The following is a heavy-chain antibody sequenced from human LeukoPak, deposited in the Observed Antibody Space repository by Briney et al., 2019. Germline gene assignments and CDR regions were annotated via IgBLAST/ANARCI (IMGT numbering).Heavy chain of an antibody. Sequence: PSETLSLTCTVSGGSISSGSYYWSWIRQPAGKGLEWIGRIYTSGSTNYNPSLKSRVTISVDTSKNQFSLKLSSVTAADTAVYYCARDPWLGYWGQGTLVTVSS. V-gene: IGHV4-61*02. CDR1: GGSISSGSYY. CDR2: IYTSGST. J-gene: IGHJ4*02. CDR3: ARDPWLGY. D-gene: IGHD6-19*01.